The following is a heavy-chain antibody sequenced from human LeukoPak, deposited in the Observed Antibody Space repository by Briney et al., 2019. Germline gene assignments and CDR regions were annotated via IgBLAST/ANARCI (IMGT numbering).Heavy chain of an antibody. V-gene: IGHV4-34*01. J-gene: IGHJ4*01. D-gene: IGHD4-17*01. Sequence: SETLSLTRAVYGGSFSNYYWSWLRQPPGKGLEWIGEITHSGSTNYNPSLKSRVSISVDTSKNQFSLRLTSVTAADTAVYYCAPIFGDYSDFDYWGQGTLVTVSS. CDR1: GGSFSNYY. CDR3: APIFGDYSDFDY. CDR2: ITHSGST.